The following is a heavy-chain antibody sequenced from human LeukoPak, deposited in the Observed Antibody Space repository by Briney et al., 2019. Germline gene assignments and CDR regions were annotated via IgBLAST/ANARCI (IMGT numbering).Heavy chain of an antibody. V-gene: IGHV4-59*01. Sequence: SETLSLTCTVSGGSISDYYWSWIRQPPGKGLEWIGYIYYSGSTNYNPSLKSRVTISLDMFKNQFSLKLSSVTAADTAVYFCAREATITVAGTRKFDYWGQGTLVTVSS. CDR1: GGSISDYY. CDR2: IYYSGST. CDR3: AREATITVAGTRKFDY. D-gene: IGHD6-19*01. J-gene: IGHJ4*02.